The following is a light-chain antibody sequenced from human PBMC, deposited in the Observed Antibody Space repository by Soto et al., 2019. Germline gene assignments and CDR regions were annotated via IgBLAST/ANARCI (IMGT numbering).Light chain of an antibody. Sequence: QSVLTQPPSASGTPGQRVTISCSGSSSNIGSNYVYWYQQLPGTAPKLLIYRNNQRPSGVPDRFSGSKSGTSDSLAISGIRSEDEADYYCAAWDDSLSGVVFGGGTKLTVL. J-gene: IGLJ2*01. CDR3: AAWDDSLSGVV. CDR1: SSNIGSNY. V-gene: IGLV1-47*01. CDR2: RNN.